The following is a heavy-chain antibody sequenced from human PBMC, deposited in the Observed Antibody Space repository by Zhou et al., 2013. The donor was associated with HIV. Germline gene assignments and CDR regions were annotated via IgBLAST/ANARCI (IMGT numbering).Heavy chain of an antibody. J-gene: IGHJ4*02. Sequence: QVHLVQSGTEVKEPGASVKVSCKAFGYTFTGHYLHWVRQAPGQGLEWMGWINPNTGGTNYAQKFQGRVTMARDTSFSTAYMELSKLRSDDTAVYYCAIKEGYWGQGTLVTASS. CDR1: GYTFTGHY. CDR2: INPNTGGT. V-gene: IGHV1-2*02. CDR3: AIKEGY.